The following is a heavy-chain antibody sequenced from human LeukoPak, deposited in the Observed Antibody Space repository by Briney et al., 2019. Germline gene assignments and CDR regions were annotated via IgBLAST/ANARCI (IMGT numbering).Heavy chain of an antibody. CDR3: ARDSRDGWSPSAYFQH. J-gene: IGHJ1*01. Sequence: ASVTVSCKASGYTFTGYYMHWVRQAPGQGLEWMGWINPNSGGTNYAQKFQGRVTMTRDTSISTAYMELSRLRSDDTAVYYCARDSRDGWSPSAYFQHWGQGTLVTVSS. CDR1: GYTFTGYY. V-gene: IGHV1-2*02. CDR2: INPNSGGT. D-gene: IGHD5-24*01.